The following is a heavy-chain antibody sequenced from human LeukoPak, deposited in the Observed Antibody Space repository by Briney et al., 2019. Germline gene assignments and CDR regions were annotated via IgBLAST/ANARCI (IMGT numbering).Heavy chain of an antibody. D-gene: IGHD6-13*01. V-gene: IGHV3-11*01. CDR1: GFTFSDYY. Sequence: PGGSLTLSCAASGFTFSDYYMSWIRQAPGKGLEWVSYISSSGSTIYYADSVKGRFTISRDHAKNSLYLQMNSLRAEDTVVYYCARERDSSMPHFPDYWGQGTLVTVSS. J-gene: IGHJ4*02. CDR3: ARERDSSMPHFPDY. CDR2: ISSSGSTI.